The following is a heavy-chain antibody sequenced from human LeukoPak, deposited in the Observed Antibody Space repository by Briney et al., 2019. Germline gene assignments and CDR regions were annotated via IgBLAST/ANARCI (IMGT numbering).Heavy chain of an antibody. J-gene: IGHJ4*02. Sequence: PGGSLRLSCAASGFTFSSYSMNWVRQAPGKGLEWVSSISSSSSYIYYADSVKGRFTISRDNAKNSLYLQRNSLRAEDTAVYYCARLGNPSTDFDYWGQGTLVTVSS. V-gene: IGHV3-21*01. CDR2: ISSSSSYI. D-gene: IGHD1-26*01. CDR1: GFTFSSYS. CDR3: ARLGNPSTDFDY.